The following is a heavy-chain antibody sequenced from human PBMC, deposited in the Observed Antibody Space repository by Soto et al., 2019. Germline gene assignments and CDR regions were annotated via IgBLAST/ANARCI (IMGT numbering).Heavy chain of an antibody. V-gene: IGHV5-51*01. CDR3: ARHVGGYSYRPYGMAV. D-gene: IGHD5-18*01. CDR2: IYPDDSDT. J-gene: IGHJ6*02. CDR1: GYTFTNYW. Sequence: GESLRVSWKGSGYTFTNYWIGWVRQMPGKGLEWMGIIYPDDSDTTYSPSFQGQVTISADKSITTAYLQWNSLKASDSAMYFCARHVGGYSYRPYGMAVCGQRTTVIASS.